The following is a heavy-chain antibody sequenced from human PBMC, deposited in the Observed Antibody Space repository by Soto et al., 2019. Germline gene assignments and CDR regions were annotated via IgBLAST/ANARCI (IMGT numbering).Heavy chain of an antibody. CDR1: GYIFTGYY. Sequence: ASVKVSCKASGYIFTGYYLHWLRQAPGQGLEWMGWINPNSGDTHYAQKFQGWVTLTRDTSINTAYMEVTRLTSDDTGVYYCARMCSETSCLCDAFDIWGQGTMVTVSS. V-gene: IGHV1-2*04. CDR2: INPNSGDT. D-gene: IGHD2-2*01. CDR3: ARMCSETSCLCDAFDI. J-gene: IGHJ3*02.